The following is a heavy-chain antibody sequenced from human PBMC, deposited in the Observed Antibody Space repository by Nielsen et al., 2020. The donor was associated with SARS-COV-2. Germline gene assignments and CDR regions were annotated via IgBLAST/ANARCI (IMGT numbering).Heavy chain of an antibody. D-gene: IGHD6-19*01. CDR2: INAGNGNT. V-gene: IGHV1-3*01. J-gene: IGHJ6*02. CDR1: GYTFTSYA. CDR3: AKDGGIAVAGDWDYGMDV. Sequence: ASVKVSCKASGYTFTSYAMHWVRQAPGQRLEWMGWINAGNGNTKYSQKFQGRVTITADKSTSTAYMELSSLRSEDTALYYCAKDGGIAVAGDWDYGMDVWGQGTTVTVSS.